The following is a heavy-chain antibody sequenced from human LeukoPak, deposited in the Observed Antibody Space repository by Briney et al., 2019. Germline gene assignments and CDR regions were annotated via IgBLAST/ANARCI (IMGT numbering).Heavy chain of an antibody. D-gene: IGHD2-2*01. CDR2: ISGSGGST. J-gene: IGHJ3*02. V-gene: IGHV3-23*01. CDR1: GFTFSSYS. Sequence: PGGSLRLSCAASGFTFSSYSMSWVRQAPGKGLEWVSAISGSGGSTYYADSVKGRFTISRDNSKNTLYLQMNSLRAEDTAVYYCAKDPPTVPAAPHDAFDIWGQGTMVTVSS. CDR3: AKDPPTVPAAPHDAFDI.